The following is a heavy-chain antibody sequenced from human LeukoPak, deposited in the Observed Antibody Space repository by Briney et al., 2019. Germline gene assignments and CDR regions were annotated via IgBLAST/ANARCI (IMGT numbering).Heavy chain of an antibody. Sequence: SETLSLTCAVSDYSVTSAYYWGWIRQFPGKGVGWVGSIFHGKTTYYKPSLESRVTISVDPSKNQFSLRLTSVTAADTAVYYCARVGNSWYGDDDWGQGTLVTVSS. CDR2: IFHGKTT. CDR3: ARVGNSWYGDDD. V-gene: IGHV4-38-2*01. J-gene: IGHJ4*02. D-gene: IGHD6-13*01. CDR1: DYSVTSAYY.